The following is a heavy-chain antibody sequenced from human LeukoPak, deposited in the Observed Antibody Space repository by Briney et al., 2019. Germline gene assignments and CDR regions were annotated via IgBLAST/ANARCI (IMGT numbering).Heavy chain of an antibody. V-gene: IGHV1-69*01. CDR2: IIPIFGTA. J-gene: IGHJ3*02. CDR3: ARVMYGVMHPNDAFDI. CDR1: GFTFSSYA. Sequence: PGGSLRLSCAASGFTFSSYAISWVRQAPGQGLEWMGGIIPIFGTANYAQKFQGRVTITADESTSTAYMELSSLRSEDTAVYYCARVMYGVMHPNDAFDIWGQGTMVTVSS. D-gene: IGHD3-16*01.